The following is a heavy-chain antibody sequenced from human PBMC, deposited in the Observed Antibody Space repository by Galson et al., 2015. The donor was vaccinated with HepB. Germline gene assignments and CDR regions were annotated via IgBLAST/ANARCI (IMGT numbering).Heavy chain of an antibody. D-gene: IGHD3-3*01. Sequence: SLRLSCAASGFTFSDYYMSWIRQAPGKGLEWVSYISSSGSTIYYADSVKGRFTISRDNAKNSLYLQMNSLRAEDTAVYYCARDSRSDFWSGYYPYYYYGMDVWGQGTTVTVSS. CDR1: GFTFSDYY. V-gene: IGHV3-11*04. CDR2: ISSSGSTI. J-gene: IGHJ6*02. CDR3: ARDSRSDFWSGYYPYYYYGMDV.